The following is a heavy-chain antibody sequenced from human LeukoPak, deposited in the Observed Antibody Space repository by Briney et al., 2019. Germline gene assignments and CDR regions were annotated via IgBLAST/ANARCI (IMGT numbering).Heavy chain of an antibody. CDR2: ISYDGSNK. D-gene: IGHD6-6*01. CDR1: GFTFSSYA. Sequence: GGSLRLSCAASGFTFSSYAMHWVRQAPGKGLEWVAVISYDGSNKYYADSVKGRFTTSRDNSKNTLYLQMNSLRAEDTAVYYRARGSMGYFDYWGQGTLVTVSS. CDR3: ARGSMGYFDY. V-gene: IGHV3-30*04. J-gene: IGHJ4*02.